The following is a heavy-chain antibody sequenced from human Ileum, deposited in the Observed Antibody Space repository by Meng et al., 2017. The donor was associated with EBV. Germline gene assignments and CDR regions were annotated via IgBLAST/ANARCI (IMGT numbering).Heavy chain of an antibody. CDR1: GCPISSSY. Sequence: LLESGPGPVETSETLSRTCPVLGCPISSSYWNWVRQSPRKGLEWIGRISHSGSTNYNPSLQSRVTISVDTSKNQVSLKLSSVTPADTAVYYCAMRKVEMRAITPDNWLDPWGQGTLVTVSS. J-gene: IGHJ5*02. CDR3: AMRKVEMRAITPDNWLDP. D-gene: IGHD2-21*01. CDR2: ISHSGST. V-gene: IGHV4-59*01.